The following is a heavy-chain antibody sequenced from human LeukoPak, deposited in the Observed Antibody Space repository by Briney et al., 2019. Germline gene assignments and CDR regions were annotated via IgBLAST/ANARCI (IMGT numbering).Heavy chain of an antibody. V-gene: IGHV1-2*02. J-gene: IGHJ3*02. CDR3: ARLSSGWYDAFDI. CDR2: INPNSGGT. CDR1: GYTFTGYY. Sequence: GASVKVSCKASGYTFTGYYMHWVRQAPGQGLEWMGWINPNSGGTNCAQKFQGRVTMTRDTSISTAYMELSRLRSDDTAVYYCARLSSGWYDAFDIWGQGTMVTVSS. D-gene: IGHD6-19*01.